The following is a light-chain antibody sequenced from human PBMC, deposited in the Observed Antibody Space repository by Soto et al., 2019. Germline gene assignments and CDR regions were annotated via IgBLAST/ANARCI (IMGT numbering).Light chain of an antibody. CDR2: LDS. Sequence: DIVMTQSPLSLPVTPGEPASISCRSSQSLLHSNGYNYLDWYLQKPGQSPQLLIYLDSNRASGVPDRFSGSGSGTDFTLKISRVEAVDVGVYYCMQALQTPYTFGQGTKLEIK. CDR3: MQALQTPYT. J-gene: IGKJ2*01. CDR1: QSLLHSNGYNY. V-gene: IGKV2-28*01.